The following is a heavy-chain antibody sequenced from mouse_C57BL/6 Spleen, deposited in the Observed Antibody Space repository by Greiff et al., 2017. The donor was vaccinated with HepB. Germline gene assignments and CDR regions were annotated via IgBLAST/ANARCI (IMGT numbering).Heavy chain of an antibody. V-gene: IGHV1-69*01. CDR1: GYTFTSYW. Sequence: VQLQQPGAELVMPGASVKLSCKASGYTFTSYWMHWVKQRPGQGLEWIGEIDPSDSYTNYNQKFKGKSTLTVDKSSSTAYMQLSSLTSEDSAVYYCARRTAQEDYAMDYWGQGTSVTVSS. CDR3: ARRTAQEDYAMDY. J-gene: IGHJ4*01. CDR2: IDPSDSYT. D-gene: IGHD3-2*02.